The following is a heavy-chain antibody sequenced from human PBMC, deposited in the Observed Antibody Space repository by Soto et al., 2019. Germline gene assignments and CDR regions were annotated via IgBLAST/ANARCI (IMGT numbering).Heavy chain of an antibody. CDR3: ARADKGGSY. V-gene: IGHV1-46*01. Sequence: QVQLVQSGAEVKKPGASVKVSCKASGYTFTSCYMHWVRQAPGQGLEWMGIINPSGGSTNYAQKFXXRXTXXRDTSTSTVYMELSSLSSEDTAVYYCARADKGGSYWGQGTLVTVSS. D-gene: IGHD1-26*01. J-gene: IGHJ4*02. CDR1: GYTFTSCY. CDR2: INPSGGST.